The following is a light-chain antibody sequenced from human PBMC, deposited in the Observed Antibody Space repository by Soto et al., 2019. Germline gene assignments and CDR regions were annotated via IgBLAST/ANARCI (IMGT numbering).Light chain of an antibody. V-gene: IGKV1-5*03. Sequence: IHMNLAPTILFTTIPYLGTITFRSSQSIADLLAWYQQKPGEAPKVLIYKASYLESGVPSRFSGSGSGTEFTLTISSLQPEDLATYYCQHYSAFSLTFGKGTKVDI. CDR2: KAS. CDR3: QHYSAFSLT. CDR1: QSIADL. J-gene: IGKJ1*01.